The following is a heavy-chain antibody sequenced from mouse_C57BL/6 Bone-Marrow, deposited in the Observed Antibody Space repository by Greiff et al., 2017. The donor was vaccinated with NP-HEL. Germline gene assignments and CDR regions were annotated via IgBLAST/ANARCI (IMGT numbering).Heavy chain of an antibody. D-gene: IGHD1-1*01. CDR3: AIYYYGSSYGYWYFDV. J-gene: IGHJ1*03. Sequence: EVQLQQSGPELVKPGASVKISCKASGYTFTDYYMNWVKQSHGKSLEWIGDINPNNGGTSYNQKFKGTATLTVDKSSSTAYMELRSLTSEDSAVYYCAIYYYGSSYGYWYFDVWGTGTTVTVSS. V-gene: IGHV1-26*01. CDR1: GYTFTDYY. CDR2: INPNNGGT.